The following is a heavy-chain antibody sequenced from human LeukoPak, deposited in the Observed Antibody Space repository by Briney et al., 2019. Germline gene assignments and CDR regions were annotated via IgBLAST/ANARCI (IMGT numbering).Heavy chain of an antibody. CDR2: IYSGGNT. V-gene: IGHV3-53*01. D-gene: IGHD6-13*01. Sequence: GGSLRLSCAASGFTVSSNYMSWVRQAPGKGLEWVSVIYSGGNTYYADSVKGRFTISRDNAKNSLYLQMNSLRAEDTAVYYCARDFDSSSWRYYWGQGTLVTVSS. CDR1: GFTVSSNY. J-gene: IGHJ4*02. CDR3: ARDFDSSSWRYY.